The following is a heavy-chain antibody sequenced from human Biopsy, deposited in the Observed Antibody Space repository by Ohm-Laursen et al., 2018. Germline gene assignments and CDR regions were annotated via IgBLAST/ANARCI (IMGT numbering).Heavy chain of an antibody. CDR3: EKAGRGYIDY. CDR1: GFTFSSSW. V-gene: IGHV3-74*01. J-gene: IGHJ4*02. Sequence: SLRLSCAASGFTFSSSWMHWVRQAPGKGLEWVSRFNSDGTDTTYADSVKGRFTISRDNAKNTLYLQMNSLRVEDTAVYYCEKAGRGYIDYWGQGTLVSVSS. D-gene: IGHD5-18*01. CDR2: FNSDGTDT.